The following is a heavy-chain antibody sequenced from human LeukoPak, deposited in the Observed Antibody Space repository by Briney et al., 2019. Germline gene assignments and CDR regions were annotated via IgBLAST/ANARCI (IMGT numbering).Heavy chain of an antibody. D-gene: IGHD6-13*01. CDR3: ARGKQLVRLPGYYYGMDV. V-gene: IGHV4-34*01. Sequence: SETLSLTCAVYGGSFSGYYWSWIRQPPGKGLEWIGEINHSGSTNYNPSLKSRVTISVDTSKNQFSLKLRSVTAADTAVYYCARGKQLVRLPGYYYGMDVWGQGTTVTVSS. CDR1: GGSFSGYY. CDR2: INHSGST. J-gene: IGHJ6*02.